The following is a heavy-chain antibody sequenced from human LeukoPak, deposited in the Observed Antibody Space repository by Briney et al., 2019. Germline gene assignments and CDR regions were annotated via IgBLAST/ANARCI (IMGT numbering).Heavy chain of an antibody. CDR3: ARGRRTFGY. CDR2: INHSGST. J-gene: IGHJ4*02. V-gene: IGHV4-34*01. D-gene: IGHD3-10*01. CDR1: GGSFSGYY. Sequence: PSETLSLTCAVYGGSFSGYYWSWIRQPPGKGLEWIGGINHSGSTNYNPSLKSRVTISVDTSKNQFSLKLSSVTAADTAVYYCARGRRTFGYWGQGTLVTVSS.